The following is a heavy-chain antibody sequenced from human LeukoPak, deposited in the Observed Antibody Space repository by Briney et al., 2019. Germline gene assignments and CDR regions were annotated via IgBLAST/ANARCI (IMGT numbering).Heavy chain of an antibody. V-gene: IGHV4-39*01. Sequence: PSETLSLTCTVSGGSVSSGSYYWSWIRQPPGKGLEWIGSIYYSGSTYYNPSFKSRVTISEDTSKNQFPLKLSSVTAAETAVYYCARHSSGWYYFDYWGQGTLVTVSS. CDR3: ARHSSGWYYFDY. CDR1: GGSVSSGSYY. CDR2: IYYSGST. J-gene: IGHJ4*02. D-gene: IGHD6-19*01.